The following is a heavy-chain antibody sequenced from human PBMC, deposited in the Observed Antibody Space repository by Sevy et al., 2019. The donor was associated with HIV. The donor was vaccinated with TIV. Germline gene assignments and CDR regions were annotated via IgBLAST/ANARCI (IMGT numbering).Heavy chain of an antibody. CDR2: IKPNSGGT. CDR1: GYTFTGYY. Sequence: ASVKVSCKASGYTFTGYYMHWVRQAPGQGLEWMGRIKPNSGGTNYAQKFQGRVTMTRDTSISTAYMELSRLRSDDTAVYYCARDPSPMAVAGTRRNWFDPWGQGTLVTVSS. CDR3: ARDPSPMAVAGTRRNWFDP. D-gene: IGHD6-19*01. J-gene: IGHJ5*02. V-gene: IGHV1-2*06.